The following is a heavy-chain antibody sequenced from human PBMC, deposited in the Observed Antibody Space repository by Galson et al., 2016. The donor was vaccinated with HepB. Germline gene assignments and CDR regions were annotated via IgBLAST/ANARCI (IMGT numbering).Heavy chain of an antibody. J-gene: IGHJ2*01. CDR2: LYSGGST. D-gene: IGHD3-10*01. Sequence: SLRLSCAVSGFTLSDNYMNWVRQAPGKGLEWVSVLYSGGSTYYADSVKGRFTISRDNSNTALSLQMNSLKPDDTAVYFCARIPHDSYHWYLDLWGRGTQGTVSS. V-gene: IGHV3-53*05. CDR3: ARIPHDSYHWYLDL. CDR1: GFTLSDNY.